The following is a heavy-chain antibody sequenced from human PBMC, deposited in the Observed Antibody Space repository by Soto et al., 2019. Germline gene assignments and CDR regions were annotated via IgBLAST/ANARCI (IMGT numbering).Heavy chain of an antibody. CDR2: ISPNNADT. V-gene: IGHV1-2*04. D-gene: IGHD1-26*01. CDR3: ATVGFFYYHAMDV. CDR1: GYTFTGYY. J-gene: IGHJ6*02. Sequence: QVQLVQSGTEVKKPGASVKVSCKASGYTFTGYYIHWERQAPGQGLEWMGWISPNNADTNYARKFRGWVTMTWDSSTNSVYMELSRLRSDDTAVYYCATVGFFYYHAMDVWGQGTTVTVSS.